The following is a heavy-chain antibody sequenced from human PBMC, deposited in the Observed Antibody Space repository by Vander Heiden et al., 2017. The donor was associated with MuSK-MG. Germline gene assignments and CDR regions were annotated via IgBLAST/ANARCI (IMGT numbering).Heavy chain of an antibody. D-gene: IGHD6-19*01. CDR1: GFTFSRYA. CDR3: ARDKSSGWPYYYYYGMDV. Sequence: QVQLVESGGGVVQPGRSLRLSCAASGFTFSRYAMHWVRQAPGKGLEWVAVISYDGSNKYYADSVKGRFTISRDNSKNTLYLQMNSLRAEDTAVYYCARDKSSGWPYYYYYGMDVWGQGTTVTVSS. J-gene: IGHJ6*02. CDR2: ISYDGSNK. V-gene: IGHV3-30*04.